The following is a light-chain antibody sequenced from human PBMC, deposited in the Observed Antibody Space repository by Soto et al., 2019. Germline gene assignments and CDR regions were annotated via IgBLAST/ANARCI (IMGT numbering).Light chain of an antibody. V-gene: IGKV3-20*01. CDR3: QQYGRAPYT. CDR1: KSISISS. Sequence: EIVLTQSPGTLSLSPGERATLSCRASKSISISSLTWYQHRPGQTPRVLLYGASNRATGVPDRFSGSGSGTDYTLTISRLEPEAFAVYYCQQYGRAPYTFGQGTNLQIK. J-gene: IGKJ2*01. CDR2: GAS.